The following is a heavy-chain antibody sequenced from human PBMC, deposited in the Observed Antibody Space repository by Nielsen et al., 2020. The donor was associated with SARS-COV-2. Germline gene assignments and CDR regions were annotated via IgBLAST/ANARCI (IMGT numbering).Heavy chain of an antibody. CDR2: ISSSSSYI. V-gene: IGHV3-21*04. CDR1: GFTFSSYS. Sequence: GESLKISCAASGFTFSSYSMNWVRQAPGKGLEWVSSISSSSSYIYYADSVKGRFTISRDNAKNSLYLQMNSLRVEDTAVYYCAKDGVVRGDAFDIWGPGTMVTASS. CDR3: AKDGVVRGDAFDI. D-gene: IGHD3-10*01. J-gene: IGHJ3*02.